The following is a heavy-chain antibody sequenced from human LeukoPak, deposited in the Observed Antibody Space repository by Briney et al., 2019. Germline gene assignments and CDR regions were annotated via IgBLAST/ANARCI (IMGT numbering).Heavy chain of an antibody. V-gene: IGHV3-7*04. J-gene: IGHJ4*02. CDR3: AGEWLPFDN. CDR1: GFTFSSYW. CDR2: IKPDGGEK. Sequence: GGSLRLSCAASGFTFSSYWMSWVRQAPGKGLEWVANIKPDGGEKYYVDSVKGRFTISRDNAKNSLYLQMNSLRADDTSVYYCAGEWLPFDNWGQGTLVTVSS. D-gene: IGHD5-12*01.